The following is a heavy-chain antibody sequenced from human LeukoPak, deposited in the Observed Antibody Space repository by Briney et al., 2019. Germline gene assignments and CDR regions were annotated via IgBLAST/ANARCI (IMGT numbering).Heavy chain of an antibody. Sequence: SETLSLTCTVSGGSISGYFWAWIRRPAGKGLEWIGRIFSSGSTNYNLSLKSRVTMSVDTSKNQFSLRLTSVTAADTAVYYCAREARGGSTYFDNWGQGTLVTVSS. CDR1: GGSISGYF. J-gene: IGHJ4*02. D-gene: IGHD1-26*01. CDR3: AREARGGSTYFDN. CDR2: IFSSGST. V-gene: IGHV4-4*07.